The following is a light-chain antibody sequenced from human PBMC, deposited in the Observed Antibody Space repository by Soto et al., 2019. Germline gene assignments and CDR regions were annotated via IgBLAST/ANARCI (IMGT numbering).Light chain of an antibody. CDR3: QQCGSAPLT. Sequence: IVLTQAPGTVWLSPGERATVSTSARQSVSSSYLAWFQQKPGQAPRLLISGASSRATGIPDRFSGSGSGTDFTLTINRLEPEDFAVYYCQQCGSAPLTFGQGTKVDIK. CDR2: GAS. CDR1: QSVSSSY. V-gene: IGKV3-20*01. J-gene: IGKJ1*01.